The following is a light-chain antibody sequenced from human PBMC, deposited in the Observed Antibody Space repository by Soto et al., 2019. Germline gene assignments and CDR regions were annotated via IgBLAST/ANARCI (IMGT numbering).Light chain of an antibody. CDR1: QSLSGW. V-gene: IGKV1-5*01. Sequence: DIQMTQSPSTLSASVGDRATITCRASQSLSGWLGWYQQTPGKAPKLMIYDASNLESGVPSRFSGSGSGTEFTLTISSLQPDDVATYYCQQFRTFGQGTKG. CDR3: QQFRT. J-gene: IGKJ1*01. CDR2: DAS.